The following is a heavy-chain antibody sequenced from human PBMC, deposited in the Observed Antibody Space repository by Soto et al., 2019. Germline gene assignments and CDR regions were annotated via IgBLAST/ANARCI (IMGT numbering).Heavy chain of an antibody. D-gene: IGHD3-22*01. CDR3: ARDYYYYDTHHQLNEY. CDR1: VFTFGTYI. J-gene: IGHJ4*02. Sequence: VSLRLSCASSVFTFGTYIMGCVLHARGKGLDCVSSISSSSGYIDYADSVKGRFTISRDNAKNSLFLQMDSLRAEDSAVYYCARDYYYYDTHHQLNEYWGKGNLVNVSS. CDR2: ISSSSGYI. V-gene: IGHV3-21*01.